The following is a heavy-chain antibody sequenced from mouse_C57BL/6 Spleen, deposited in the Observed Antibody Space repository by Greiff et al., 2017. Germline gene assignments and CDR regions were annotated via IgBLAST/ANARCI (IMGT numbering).Heavy chain of an antibody. CDR1: GYTFTSYW. Sequence: QVQLQQPGAELVKPGASVKLSCKASGYTFTSYWMHWVKQRPGRGLEWIGRIDPNSGGTKYNEKLKSKATLTVDKPSSTAYMQLSSLTSENSAVYDCARLYYDYDLYAMDYWGQGTSVTVSS. V-gene: IGHV1-72*01. CDR3: ARLYYDYDLYAMDY. D-gene: IGHD2-4*01. J-gene: IGHJ4*01. CDR2: IDPNSGGT.